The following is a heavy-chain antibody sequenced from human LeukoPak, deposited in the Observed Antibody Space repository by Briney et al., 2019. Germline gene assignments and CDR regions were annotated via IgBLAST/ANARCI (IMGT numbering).Heavy chain of an antibody. CDR2: ISSASNTI. Sequence: GESLRLSCAASGFTFSSYSMNWVRQAPGKGLEWVSYISSASNTIYYADSVKGRFTISRDNAKNSLYLQMNSLRAEDTAVYYCARGDSYGYFYWGQGTLVTVSS. CDR3: ARGDSYGYFY. J-gene: IGHJ4*02. D-gene: IGHD5-18*01. CDR1: GFTFSSYS. V-gene: IGHV3-48*04.